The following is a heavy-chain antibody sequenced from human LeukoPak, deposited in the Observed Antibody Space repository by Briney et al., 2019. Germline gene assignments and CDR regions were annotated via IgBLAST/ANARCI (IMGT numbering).Heavy chain of an antibody. Sequence: PLGCLRLSCVAPGVTFTISAMSCVCQTPGKRLERVSAISGSGGSTYYADSVKCRFTVSIDNSHSTLYLQMNGLRAEGTAVYYCAKDEGLVVVVAAVDYWGQGTLVTVSS. CDR1: GVTFTISA. CDR3: AKDEGLVVVVAAVDY. CDR2: ISGSGGST. V-gene: IGHV3-23*01. D-gene: IGHD2-15*01. J-gene: IGHJ4*02.